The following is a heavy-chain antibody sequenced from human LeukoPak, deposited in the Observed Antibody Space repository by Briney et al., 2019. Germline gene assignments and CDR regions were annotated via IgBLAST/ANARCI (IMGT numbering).Heavy chain of an antibody. CDR3: ARVDTLRFFNY. CDR2: ISRSGSTI. CDR1: GFTFSSYE. D-gene: IGHD3-3*01. Sequence: GGSLRLSCATSGFTFSSYEMNWVRQAPGKGLEWVSYISRSGSTIYYADSVKGRFTISRDNAENSLYLQMSSLRAEDTAVYYCARVDTLRFFNYWGQGTLVTDSS. V-gene: IGHV3-48*03. J-gene: IGHJ4*02.